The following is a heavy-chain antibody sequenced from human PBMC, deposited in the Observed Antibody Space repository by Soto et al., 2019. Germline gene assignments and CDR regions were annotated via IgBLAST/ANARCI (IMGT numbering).Heavy chain of an antibody. D-gene: IGHD7-27*01. CDR1: GGSFSGYY. CDR2: INHSGST. CDR3: ARENHNWGRYYYYYMDV. Sequence: SETLSLTCAVYGGSFSGYYWSWIRQTPGKGLEWIGEINHSGSTNYNPSLKSRVTISVDTSKNQFSLKLSSVTAADTAVYYCARENHNWGRYYYYYMDVWGKGTTVTVSS. J-gene: IGHJ6*03. V-gene: IGHV4-34*01.